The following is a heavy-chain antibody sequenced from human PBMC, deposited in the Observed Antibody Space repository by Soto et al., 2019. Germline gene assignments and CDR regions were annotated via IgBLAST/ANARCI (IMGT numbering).Heavy chain of an antibody. J-gene: IGHJ4*02. CDR1: GVSISSSNYY. Sequence: PSETLSLTCTVSGVSISSSNYYWVWIRQPPGKGLEWIGTISNTGSSNYNPSLKTRVTISVHTSKNQFSLKVNSVTAADTSVYYCARRPIPSGPGYVEMRSHNFDYWGQGNLATVSS. CDR2: ISNTGSS. V-gene: IGHV4-39*01. D-gene: IGHD5-18*01. CDR3: ARRPIPSGPGYVEMRSHNFDY.